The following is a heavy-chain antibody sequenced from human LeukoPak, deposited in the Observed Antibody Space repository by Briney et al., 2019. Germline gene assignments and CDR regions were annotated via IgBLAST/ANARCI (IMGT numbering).Heavy chain of an antibody. D-gene: IGHD3-22*01. J-gene: IGHJ4*02. CDR2: ISGSGGST. CDR1: GFTFSSYA. Sequence: TGGSLRLSCAASGFTFSSYAMSWVRQAPGKGLEWVSAISGSGGSTYYADSVKGRFTISRDNSKNTLYLQMNSLRAEDTAVYYCAKEKGLHKWRRYYYDSSGYSRGRHFDSGGQGPLATVS. V-gene: IGHV3-23*01. CDR3: AKEKGLHKWRRYYYDSSGYSRGRHFDS.